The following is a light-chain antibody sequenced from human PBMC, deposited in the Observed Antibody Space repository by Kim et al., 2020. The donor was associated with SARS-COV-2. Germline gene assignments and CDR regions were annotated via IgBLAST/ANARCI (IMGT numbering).Light chain of an antibody. CDR3: QQYNAYPWT. J-gene: IGKJ1*01. CDR2: QAS. V-gene: IGKV1-5*03. Sequence: DIQMTQSPSTLPASVGDTVTITCRASQSITTWLAWHQQKPGTAPNLLIYQASSLKSGVPPRFSGSGSGTDFTLTISSLQPDDFAVYYCQQYNAYPWTFGQGTKVDIK. CDR1: QSITTW.